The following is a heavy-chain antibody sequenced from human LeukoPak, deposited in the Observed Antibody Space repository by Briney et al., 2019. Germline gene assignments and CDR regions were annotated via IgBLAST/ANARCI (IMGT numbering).Heavy chain of an antibody. J-gene: IGHJ6*02. CDR3: ARHRTWLGYYYGMDV. CDR2: IYYSGST. CDR1: GGSISSGGYY. Sequence: SETLSLTCTVSGGSISSGGYYWSWIRQHPGKGLEWIGYIYYSGSTYYNPSLKSRVTISVDTSKNQFSLKLSSVAAADTAVYYCARHRTWLGYYYGMDVWGQGTTVTVSS. D-gene: IGHD3-22*01. V-gene: IGHV4-31*03.